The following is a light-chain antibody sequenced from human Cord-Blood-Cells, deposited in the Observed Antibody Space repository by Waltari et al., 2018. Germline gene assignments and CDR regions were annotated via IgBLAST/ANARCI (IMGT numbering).Light chain of an antibody. CDR2: EVS. V-gene: IGLV2-23*02. CDR1: SSDVGRYNF. Sequence: QSALTPPASVSGSPGQSITIPCPGTSSDVGRYNFLSLYQQHPGKAPNLMIYEVSKRPSGVSNRFSGSKSGNTASLTISGLQAEDEADYYCCSYAGSSTVVFGGGTKLTVL. J-gene: IGLJ2*01. CDR3: CSYAGSSTVV.